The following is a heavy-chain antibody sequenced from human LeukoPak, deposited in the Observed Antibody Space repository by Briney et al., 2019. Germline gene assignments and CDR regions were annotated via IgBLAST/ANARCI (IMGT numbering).Heavy chain of an antibody. CDR1: GYTFTDYY. Sequence: ASVKVSCKASGYTFTDYYMHWVRQAPGQGLEWMGWINPKSGGRSYAQRFQGRVTMNRDTSISTAYMELSRLRSDDTAVYYCATGERLVPAAMWFDYWGQGTLVTVSS. V-gene: IGHV1-2*02. D-gene: IGHD2-2*01. CDR3: ATGERLVPAAMWFDY. J-gene: IGHJ4*02. CDR2: INPKSGGR.